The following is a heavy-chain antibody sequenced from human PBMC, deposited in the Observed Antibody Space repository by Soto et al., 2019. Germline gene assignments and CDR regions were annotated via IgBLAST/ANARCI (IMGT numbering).Heavy chain of an antibody. Sequence: QITLNESGPTQVTSRQTLTLTCTFSGFSLTTSGVGVGWIRQSPGKAPEWLALIYWDDDKRYSPSLKSRLTFTKDTSKNQVVLTMADLDPADTATYYCAHRVLRTVFGLVTTTAIYVDFWGQGTPVAVSS. CDR2: IYWDDDK. CDR1: GFSLTTSGVG. V-gene: IGHV2-5*02. J-gene: IGHJ4*02. CDR3: AHRVLRTVFGLVTTTAIYVDF. D-gene: IGHD3-3*01.